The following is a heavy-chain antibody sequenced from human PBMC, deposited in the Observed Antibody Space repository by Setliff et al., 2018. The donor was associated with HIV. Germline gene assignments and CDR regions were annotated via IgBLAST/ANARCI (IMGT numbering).Heavy chain of an antibody. CDR3: GRDYWGSIDY. J-gene: IGHJ4*02. CDR1: GGSMKTFD. CDR2: SRNSGCT. Sequence: KPSETLSLTCTVSGGSMKTFDWGWIRQPPGKGLEWIGYSRNSGCTNCNPSLQSRVTISVATSKSQFSLTLRSVTAADTAVYYCGRDYWGSIDYWGQGILVTVSS. D-gene: IGHD7-27*01. V-gene: IGHV4-59*01.